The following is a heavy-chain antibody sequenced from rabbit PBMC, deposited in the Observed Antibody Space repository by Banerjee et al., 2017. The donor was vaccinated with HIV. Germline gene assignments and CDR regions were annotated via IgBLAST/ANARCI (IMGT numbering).Heavy chain of an antibody. CDR1: GFYLSSRYW. J-gene: IGHJ4*01. V-gene: IGHV1S45*01. D-gene: IGHD2-1*01. CDR3: AREGYGGYGFFNL. CDR2: IATGSGTI. Sequence: QEQLEESGGDLVKPEGSLTLTCTASGFYLSSRYWICWVRQAPGKGLEWIACIATGSGTINYASWAKGRFTISKTSSTTVTLQMTSLTAADTATYFCAREGYGGYGFFNLWGQGTLVTV.